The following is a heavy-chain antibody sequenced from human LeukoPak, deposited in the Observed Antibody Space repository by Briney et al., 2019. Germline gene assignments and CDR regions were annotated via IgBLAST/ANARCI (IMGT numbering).Heavy chain of an antibody. J-gene: IGHJ4*02. Sequence: GGSLRLSCSASGFTFSSYPMHWVRQAPGKGLEYVSAISSNGDNTYYAHSVKGRFTISRDNSKNTLYLQMSSLRDEDTAVYYCVCAESGYSYGYGYWGQGTLVTVSS. CDR3: VCAESGYSYGYGY. CDR2: ISSNGDNT. V-gene: IGHV3-64D*09. D-gene: IGHD5-18*01. CDR1: GFTFSSYP.